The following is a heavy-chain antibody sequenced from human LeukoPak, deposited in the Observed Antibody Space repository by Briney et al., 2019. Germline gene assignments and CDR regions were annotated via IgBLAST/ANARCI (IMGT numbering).Heavy chain of an antibody. Sequence: SETLSLTCSVSGDSMSNYYWTWIRQPPGKALESIGYISDRGSTYYSPSLKSRATISADTSKNQISLKLTSVTAADTAVYYCVRDVCSGGTCYLDYWGRGTLVSVSS. J-gene: IGHJ4*02. V-gene: IGHV4-59*01. CDR2: ISDRGST. D-gene: IGHD2-15*01. CDR3: VRDVCSGGTCYLDY. CDR1: GDSMSNYY.